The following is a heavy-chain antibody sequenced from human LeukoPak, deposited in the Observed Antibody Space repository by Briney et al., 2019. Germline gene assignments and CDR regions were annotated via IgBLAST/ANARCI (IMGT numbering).Heavy chain of an antibody. J-gene: IGHJ4*02. CDR2: ISSSSDYI. V-gene: IGHV3-21*01. Sequence: GGSLRLSCAASGFTFSSHTINWVRQAPGKGLEWVSSISSSSDYIHYADSVKGRFTISRDNAKNTVYLQMNSLRAEDTAVYYCARVAYSYGYYFDYWGQGTLVTVSS. D-gene: IGHD5-18*01. CDR1: GFTFSSHT. CDR3: ARVAYSYGYYFDY.